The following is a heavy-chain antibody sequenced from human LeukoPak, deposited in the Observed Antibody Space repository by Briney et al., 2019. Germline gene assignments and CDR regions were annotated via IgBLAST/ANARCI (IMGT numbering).Heavy chain of an antibody. CDR2: IYSIGST. Sequence: PGGSLRLSCAASGFSVSSSFMSWVRQAPGKGLEWVSVIYSIGSTFYADSVKGRFTISRDNSKNTLYLHMNSLRAEDTAVYYCARGSITSIPYFDDWGQGTLVTVSS. D-gene: IGHD3-10*01. V-gene: IGHV3-53*01. CDR1: GFSVSSSF. CDR3: ARGSITSIPYFDD. J-gene: IGHJ4*02.